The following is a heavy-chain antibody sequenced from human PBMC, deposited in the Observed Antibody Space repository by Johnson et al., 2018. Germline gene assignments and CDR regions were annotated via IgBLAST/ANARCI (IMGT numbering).Heavy chain of an antibody. J-gene: IGHJ6*02. CDR2: ITGSGNSA. D-gene: IGHD2-2*01. CDR3: GKEFCSSDTGYLDGMDV. V-gene: IGHV3-23*04. Sequence: EQLVQSGGGLVQHGGSMRLSCAASGFIFRNYAMSWVRQAPGKGLEWVSDITGSGNSAYYADSVQGRFTISRNNSNNTLQRQMNSLRAEDTAGYYCGKEFCSSDTGYLDGMDVWGQGTTVTVSS. CDR1: GFIFRNYA.